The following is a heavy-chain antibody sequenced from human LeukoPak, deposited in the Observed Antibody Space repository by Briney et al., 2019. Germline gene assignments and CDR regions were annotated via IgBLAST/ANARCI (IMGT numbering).Heavy chain of an antibody. D-gene: IGHD2-2*01. Sequence: PSQTLSLTCTVSGGSISSGGYYWSWLRQHPGKGLEWIGYIYYSGSTYYNPSLKSRVTISVDTSKNQFSLKLSSVTAADTAVYYCARAQLTDIVVVPAVHFDYWGQGTLVTVSS. CDR1: GGSISSGGYY. V-gene: IGHV4-31*03. J-gene: IGHJ4*02. CDR2: IYYSGST. CDR3: ARAQLTDIVVVPAVHFDY.